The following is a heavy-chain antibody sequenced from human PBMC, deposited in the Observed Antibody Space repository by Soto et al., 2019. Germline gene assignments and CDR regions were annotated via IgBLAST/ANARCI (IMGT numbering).Heavy chain of an antibody. CDR2: IYISGDT. CDR3: AREFTQTGDGPTTGYFPY. Sequence: SETLSLTCSVSGDSISSYYWSWIRQPAGKGLEWIGRIYISGDTNYNPSLKSRVTMSVDTSKNQFSLKLTSVTAADTAVYYCAREFTQTGDGPTTGYFPYWCKGTLVTVSS. CDR1: GDSISSYY. J-gene: IGHJ4*02. V-gene: IGHV4-4*07. D-gene: IGHD7-27*01.